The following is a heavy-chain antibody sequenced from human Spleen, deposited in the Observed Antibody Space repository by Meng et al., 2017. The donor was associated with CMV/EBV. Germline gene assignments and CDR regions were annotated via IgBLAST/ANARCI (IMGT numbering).Heavy chain of an antibody. Sequence: CTVSGDSISSGAYYWSWIRQHPGKGLEWIGYIFYSGLTYSNPSLKSRVTISVDTSKNQFSLKLSSVTAADTAVYYCARAVSGTNLDYWGQGTLVTVSS. J-gene: IGHJ4*02. CDR2: IFYSGLT. CDR3: ARAVSGTNLDY. D-gene: IGHD2-2*01. V-gene: IGHV4-31*03. CDR1: GDSISSGAYY.